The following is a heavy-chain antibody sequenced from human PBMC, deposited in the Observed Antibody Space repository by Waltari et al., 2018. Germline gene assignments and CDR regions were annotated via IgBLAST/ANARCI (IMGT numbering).Heavy chain of an antibody. J-gene: IGHJ4*02. CDR1: GFTFRNYW. D-gene: IGHD1-1*01. Sequence: EVQLVESGGGLVQPGGSLRLSCEVSGFTFRNYWMHWVRQVPGKGLVWVSRIKQDGTGTIYADSVQGRFTISRDNAKNTLYLQLNSLRGEDTAVYYCGRGYNDRRLDYWGQGTLVTVSS. V-gene: IGHV3-74*01. CDR3: GRGYNDRRLDY. CDR2: IKQDGTGT.